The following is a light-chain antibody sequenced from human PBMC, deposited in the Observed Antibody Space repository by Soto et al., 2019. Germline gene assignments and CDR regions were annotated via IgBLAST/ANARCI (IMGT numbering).Light chain of an antibody. V-gene: IGKV3-20*01. J-gene: IGKJ1*01. CDR3: HHYET. CDR2: GAS. Sequence: EIVLTQSPGTLSLSPGDRATLSCRASQSVSRSYLGWSQQKPGQAPRLLMYGASIRAAGVPDRFSGSGSGTEFTLTISRLEPEDFTVYYCHHYETFGQGTKVDIK. CDR1: QSVSRSY.